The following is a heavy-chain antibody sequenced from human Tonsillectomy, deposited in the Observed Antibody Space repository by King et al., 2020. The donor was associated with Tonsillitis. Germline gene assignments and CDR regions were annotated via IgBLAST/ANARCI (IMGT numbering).Heavy chain of an antibody. CDR1: GFDFSDYY. J-gene: IGHJ4*02. CDR3: ARKGSYRLDY. Sequence: VQLVESGGALVKPGGSLRLSCVASGFDFSDYYMSWIRQAPGKGLEWVSFISSGNDFMYYPDSLKGRFTISRDNGKNSVYLHMNNLRVEDTAVYYCARKGSYRLDYWGQGTLVTVSS. CDR2: ISSGNDFM. D-gene: IGHD3-16*02. V-gene: IGHV3-11*01.